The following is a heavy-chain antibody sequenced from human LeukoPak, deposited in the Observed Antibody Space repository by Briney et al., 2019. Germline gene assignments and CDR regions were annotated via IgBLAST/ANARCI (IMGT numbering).Heavy chain of an antibody. D-gene: IGHD3-10*01. J-gene: IGHJ4*02. Sequence: GGSLRLSCAASGFTVSVNYMTWVRQAPGKGLEWVSVIYTGGSTYYADSVKGRYTISRDKSENTVYLQMSSLRVEDTAVYYCARTPMSMVRGVMLDWGQGTRVTVSS. CDR2: IYTGGST. CDR3: ARTPMSMVRGVMLD. V-gene: IGHV3-66*01. CDR1: GFTVSVNY.